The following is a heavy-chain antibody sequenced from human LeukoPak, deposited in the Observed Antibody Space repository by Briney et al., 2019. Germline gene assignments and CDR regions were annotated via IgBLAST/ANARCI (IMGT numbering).Heavy chain of an antibody. V-gene: IGHV3-9*02. CDR2: ISWNSGSI. D-gene: IGHD6-13*01. CDR3: AKGLAAAGTGYYFDY. Sequence: GGSLRLSCAASGFTSDDYAMHWVRQAPGKGLEWVSGISWNSGSIGYADSVKGRFTISRDNAKNSLYLQMNSLRAEDTALYYCAKGLAAAGTGYYFDYWGQGTLVTVSS. CDR1: GFTSDDYA. J-gene: IGHJ4*02.